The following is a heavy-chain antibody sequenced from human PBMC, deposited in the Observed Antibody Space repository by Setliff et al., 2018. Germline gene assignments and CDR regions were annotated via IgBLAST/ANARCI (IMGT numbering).Heavy chain of an antibody. V-gene: IGHV3-15*01. Sequence: LRLSCSVSGITFKNAWMTWVRQAPGKGPEWVGRIKSSIEGATSDYGAPAKGRFTISRDDSKNMIFLQMNNLEIEDTGYYYCATGPRDSRNYLTWLGSWGQGTLVTVSS. CDR2: IKSSIEGATS. D-gene: IGHD4-4*01. CDR3: ATGPRDSRNYLTWLGS. J-gene: IGHJ5*02. CDR1: GITFKNAW.